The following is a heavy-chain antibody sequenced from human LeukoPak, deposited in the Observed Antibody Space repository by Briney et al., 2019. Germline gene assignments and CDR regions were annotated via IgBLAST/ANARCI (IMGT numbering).Heavy chain of an antibody. J-gene: IGHJ3*02. CDR1: GDTVSTNSAA. CDR2: TYYRSKWYN. Sequence: SQTLSLTCAISGDTVSTNSAAWNWVRQSPSRGLEWLGRTYYRSKWYNDYAVSVKSRITINPDTSKNQLSLQLNSVTPEDTAVYYCAREGPDAFDIWAKGQWSPSLQ. CDR3: AREGPDAFDI. V-gene: IGHV6-1*01.